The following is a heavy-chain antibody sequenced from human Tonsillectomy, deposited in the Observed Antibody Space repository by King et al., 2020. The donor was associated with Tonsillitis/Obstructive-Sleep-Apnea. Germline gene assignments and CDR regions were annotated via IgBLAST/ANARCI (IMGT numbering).Heavy chain of an antibody. CDR2: SNPSGGST. CDR1: GYTFTSYY. D-gene: IGHD3-3*01. J-gene: IGHJ6*02. Sequence: VQLVQSGAEVKKPGASVKVSCKASGYTFTSYYMTWVRQATGQGLEWMGISNPSGGSTTYVQKFQGRVTMTRDTSTSTVYMELSSLRSEDTAVYYCARVKGAFWSGGIHYYGMAVWGQGTTVTVS. V-gene: IGHV1-46*01. CDR3: ARVKGAFWSGGIHYYGMAV.